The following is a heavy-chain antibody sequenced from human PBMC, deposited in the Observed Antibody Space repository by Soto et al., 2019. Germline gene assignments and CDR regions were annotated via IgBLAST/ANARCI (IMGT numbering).Heavy chain of an antibody. V-gene: IGHV4-59*08. CDR3: AGDSSGWYGRYFDY. D-gene: IGHD6-19*01. Sequence: SETLSLTCTVSGGSISSYYWSWIRQPPGKGLEWIGYIYYSGSTNYNPSLKSRVTISVDTSKNQFSLKLSSVTAADTAVYYCAGDSSGWYGRYFDYWGQGTPVTVSS. CDR2: IYYSGST. CDR1: GGSISSYY. J-gene: IGHJ4*02.